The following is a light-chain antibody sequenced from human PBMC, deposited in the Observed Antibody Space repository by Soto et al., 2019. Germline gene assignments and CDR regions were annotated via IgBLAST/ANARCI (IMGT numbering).Light chain of an antibody. CDR3: SSYTSSSTLV. J-gene: IGLJ2*01. V-gene: IGLV2-14*01. CDR2: DVS. Sequence: QSVLTQPASVSGSPGQSITISCTGTSSDVGGYNYVSWYQQHPGKAPKLMIYDVSNRPSGVSNRFSGSKSGNTASLTISGLQAEDEAAYYCSSYTSSSTLVVGGGTKLTVL. CDR1: SSDVGGYNY.